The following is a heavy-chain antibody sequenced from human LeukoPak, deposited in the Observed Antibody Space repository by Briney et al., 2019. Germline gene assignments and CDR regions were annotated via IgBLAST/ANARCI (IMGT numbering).Heavy chain of an antibody. D-gene: IGHD3-22*01. CDR3: ARSDYYDSSGYYWGDYFDY. CDR2: ISYDGSNK. J-gene: IGHJ4*02. Sequence: GGSLRLSCAASGFTFSSYAMHWVRQAPGKGLEWVAVISYDGSNKYYADSVKGRFTISRDNSKNTLYLQMNSLRAEDTAVYYCARSDYYDSSGYYWGDYFDYWGQGTLVTVSS. CDR1: GFTFSSYA. V-gene: IGHV3-30-3*01.